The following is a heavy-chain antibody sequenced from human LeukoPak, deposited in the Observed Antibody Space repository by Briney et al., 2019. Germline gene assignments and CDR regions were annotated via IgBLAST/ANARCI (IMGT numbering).Heavy chain of an antibody. J-gene: IGHJ4*02. V-gene: IGHV3-33*06. Sequence: GRSLRLSCAASGFIFSSYGMHWVRQAPGKGLEWVAVIWYDGSNKYYADSVKGRFTISRDNSKNTLYLQVNSLRAEDTAVYYCAKDGIGTYDYWGQGTLVTVSS. D-gene: IGHD1-1*01. CDR1: GFIFSSYG. CDR2: IWYDGSNK. CDR3: AKDGIGTYDY.